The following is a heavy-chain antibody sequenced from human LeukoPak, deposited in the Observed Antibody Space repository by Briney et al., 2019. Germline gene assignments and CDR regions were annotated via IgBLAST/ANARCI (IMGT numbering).Heavy chain of an antibody. CDR1: GFTLSSFA. V-gene: IGHV3-23*01. Sequence: GGSLRLSCAASGFTLSSFAMSWVRQAPGKGLKWVSASAGGSTFYADSVKGRFTISRDNSKNTLFLQMSSLRAEDTAVYYCAKGRTGNFDYWGQGTLVTVSS. CDR2: SAGGST. CDR3: AKGRTGNFDY. D-gene: IGHD3/OR15-3a*01. J-gene: IGHJ4*02.